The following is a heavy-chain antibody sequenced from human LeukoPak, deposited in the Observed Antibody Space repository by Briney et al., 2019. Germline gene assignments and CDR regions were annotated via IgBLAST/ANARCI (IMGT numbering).Heavy chain of an antibody. J-gene: IGHJ3*02. D-gene: IGHD3-22*01. V-gene: IGHV4-59*08. CDR2: IYYSGST. CDR1: GGSISSYY. CDR3: ARHIVVYYDSSGYYLDDAYDI. Sequence: SETLSLTCTVPGGSISSYYWSWIRQPPGKGPEWIGYIYYSGSTNYNPSLKSRVTISVDTSKNQFSLKLSSVTAADTAVYYCARHIVVYYDSSGYYLDDAYDIWGQGTMVTVSS.